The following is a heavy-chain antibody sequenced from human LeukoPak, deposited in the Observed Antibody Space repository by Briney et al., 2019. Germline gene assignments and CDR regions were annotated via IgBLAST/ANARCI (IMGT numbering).Heavy chain of an antibody. V-gene: IGHV3-23*01. CDR2: ISGSGGST. Sequence: GGSLRLSCAASGFTFSSYGMSWVRQAPGKGLEWVSGISGSGGSTYYADSVKGRFTISRDNSKNTLYLQMNGLRAEDTAVYYCAKGRGWEASYYYYYMDVWGKGTTVTISS. CDR3: AKGRGWEASYYYYYMDV. CDR1: GFTFSSYG. D-gene: IGHD1-26*01. J-gene: IGHJ6*03.